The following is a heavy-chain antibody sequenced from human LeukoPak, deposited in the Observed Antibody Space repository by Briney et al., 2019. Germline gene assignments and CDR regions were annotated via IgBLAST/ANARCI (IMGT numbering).Heavy chain of an antibody. CDR2: IRNKGYGGTT. D-gene: IGHD3-10*01. V-gene: IGHV3-49*04. CDR3: TRDYYRGDPSGDFDY. Sequence: GGSLRLSCTVSGFTFGDYAMSWVRQAPGKGLEWVGFIRNKGYGGTTEYAASVKGRFIISRDDSKNIAHLQMDSLETADTAVYYCTRDYYRGDPSGDFDYWGQGTLVTVSS. CDR1: GFTFGDYA. J-gene: IGHJ4*02.